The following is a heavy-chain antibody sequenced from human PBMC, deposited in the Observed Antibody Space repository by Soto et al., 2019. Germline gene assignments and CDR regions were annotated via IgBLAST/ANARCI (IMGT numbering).Heavy chain of an antibody. Sequence: DVQLLESGGHLVQPGGSLRLSCAASGFTFSSYAMSWVRQAPGKGLEWVSSVSAGGDMTYYSDSVRGRFTISRDNSNNALFLQMNGLRIEDTAIYYCARGDRGGSGSPASYYYSGLDVWGQGTTVTVS. CDR1: GFTFSSYA. CDR3: ARGDRGGSGSPASYYYSGLDV. J-gene: IGHJ6*02. CDR2: VSAGGDMT. D-gene: IGHD3-10*01. V-gene: IGHV3-23*01.